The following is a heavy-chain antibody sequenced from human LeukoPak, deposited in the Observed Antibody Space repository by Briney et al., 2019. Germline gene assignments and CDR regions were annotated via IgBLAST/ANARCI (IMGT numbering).Heavy chain of an antibody. CDR2: INHSGSN. J-gene: IGHJ4*02. CDR3: ARVWGWLQFYLFDY. V-gene: IGHV4-34*01. D-gene: IGHD5-24*01. Sequence: SETLSLTCAVYGGSFSGYYWSWIRQPPGQGLEWIGEINHSGSNNYNPSLKSRVTISVDTSKNQFSLKLSSVTAADTAVYYCARVWGWLQFYLFDYWGQGTLVTVSS. CDR1: GGSFSGYY.